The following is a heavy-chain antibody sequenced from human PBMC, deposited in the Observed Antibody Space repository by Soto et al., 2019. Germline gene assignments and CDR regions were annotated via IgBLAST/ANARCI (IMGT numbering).Heavy chain of an antibody. CDR3: ARETAAGHYNWFDP. J-gene: IGHJ5*02. V-gene: IGHV4-31*03. CDR1: GGSISSGGYY. Sequence: QVQLQESGPGLVKPSQTLSLTCTVSGGSISSGGYYWSWIRQHPGKGLEWIGYIYYSGSTYYNPSLKSRVTISVDTSKNQFSLKLSSVTAGDTAVYYCARETAAGHYNWFDPWGQGTLVTVSS. CDR2: IYYSGST. D-gene: IGHD6-25*01.